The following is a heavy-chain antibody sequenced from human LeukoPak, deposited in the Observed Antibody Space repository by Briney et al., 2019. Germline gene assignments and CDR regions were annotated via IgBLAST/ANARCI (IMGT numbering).Heavy chain of an antibody. V-gene: IGHV4-39*01. D-gene: IGHD3-22*01. Sequence: SETLSLTCTVSGGSISSSSSYWGWIRQPPGKGLEWIGSIYYSGSTYYNPSLKSRVTISVDTSKNQFSLKLSSVTAADTAVYYCARQYYDSSGYYPFDYWGQGTLVTVSS. CDR3: ARQYYDSSGYYPFDY. CDR1: GGSISSSSSY. J-gene: IGHJ4*02. CDR2: IYYSGST.